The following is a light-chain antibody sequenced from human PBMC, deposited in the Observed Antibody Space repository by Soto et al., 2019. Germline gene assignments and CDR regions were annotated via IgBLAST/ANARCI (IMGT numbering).Light chain of an antibody. CDR2: AAS. J-gene: IGKJ5*01. CDR3: QQFKSYPIT. V-gene: IGKV1-9*01. Sequence: DIQLTQSPSFLSASVGDRVTITCRASQDISSYLAWYQQKPGKAPKLLIYAASTLQSGVPSRFSGSGSGTEFILTIRSLQPEDFATYYCQQFKSYPITFGQGTRLEIK. CDR1: QDISSY.